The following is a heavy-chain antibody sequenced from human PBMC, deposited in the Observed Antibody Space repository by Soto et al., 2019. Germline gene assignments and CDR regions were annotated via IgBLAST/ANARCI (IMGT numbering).Heavy chain of an antibody. CDR3: ARNGTLTGYSYGMDV. CDR1: GGTFSDFT. Sequence: SVKVSCKASGGTFSDFTINWVRQAPGQRLEWMGGIIPIFDTPNYAEKFQGRVTITADESTSTSFMEVSSLRSEDTAVYYCARNGTLTGYSYGMDVWGQGTMVTVSS. J-gene: IGHJ6*02. CDR2: IIPIFDTP. V-gene: IGHV1-69*13. D-gene: IGHD1-1*01.